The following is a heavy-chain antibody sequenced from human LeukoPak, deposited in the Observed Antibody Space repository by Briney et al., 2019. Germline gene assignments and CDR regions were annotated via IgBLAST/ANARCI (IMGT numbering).Heavy chain of an antibody. V-gene: IGHV3-48*03. CDR3: ARDRPVYDFWSGYYGAFDI. Sequence: GGSLRLSCAAPGLTFSSYEMSWVRQAPGKGLEWVSYISSSVGTIYYADSLKGRFTISRDNAKNSLYLQMHSLRAEDTAVYYCARDRPVYDFWSGYYGAFDIWGQGTMVTVSS. J-gene: IGHJ3*02. CDR1: GLTFSSYE. D-gene: IGHD3-3*01. CDR2: ISSSVGTI.